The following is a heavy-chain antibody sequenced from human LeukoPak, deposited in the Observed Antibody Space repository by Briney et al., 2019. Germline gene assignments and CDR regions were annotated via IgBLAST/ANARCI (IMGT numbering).Heavy chain of an antibody. D-gene: IGHD2-2*01. Sequence: GGSLRLSCVASGFTFSDYAMSWVRQAPGKGLEWVSAISSGGDTYYAESVKGRFTISRDNTKNTLSLQMSNLRAEDTAVYYCTKRGCSSTTCYSNCWGQGTLVTVAS. J-gene: IGHJ4*02. V-gene: IGHV3-23*01. CDR1: GFTFSDYA. CDR2: ISSGGDT. CDR3: TKRGCSSTTCYSNC.